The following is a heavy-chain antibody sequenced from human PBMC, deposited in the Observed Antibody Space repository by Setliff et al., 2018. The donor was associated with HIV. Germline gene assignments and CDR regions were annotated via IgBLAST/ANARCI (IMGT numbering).Heavy chain of an antibody. CDR1: EFSVSDKY. V-gene: IGHV3-53*01. D-gene: IGHD3-3*01. Sequence: GGSLRLSCAASEFSVSDKYMGWVRQAPGKGLEWVAVIYSVDTHYGDSVKGRFTISRDNSKNTLYLQMNSLRAEDTALYYCARGITIFGVALNPEFDYWGQGTLVT. CDR3: ARGITIFGVALNPEFDY. CDR2: IYSVDT. J-gene: IGHJ4*02.